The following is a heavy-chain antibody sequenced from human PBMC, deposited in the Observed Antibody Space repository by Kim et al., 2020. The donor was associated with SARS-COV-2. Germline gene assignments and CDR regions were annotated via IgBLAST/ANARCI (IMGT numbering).Heavy chain of an antibody. CDR1: GYSFTSYW. CDR2: IYPGDSDT. D-gene: IGHD3-22*01. J-gene: IGHJ4*02. CDR3: ARLFYYYDSSGYPYFDY. V-gene: IGHV5-51*01. Sequence: GESLKISCKGSGYSFTSYWIGWVRQMPGKGLEWMGIIYPGDSDTRYSPSFQGQVTISADKSISTAYLQWSSLKASDTAMYYCARLFYYYDSSGYPYFDYWGQGTLVTVSS.